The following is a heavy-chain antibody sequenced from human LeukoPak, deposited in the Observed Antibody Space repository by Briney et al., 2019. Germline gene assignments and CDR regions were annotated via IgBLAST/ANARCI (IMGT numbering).Heavy chain of an antibody. CDR2: ISSSSSYI. D-gene: IGHD3-22*01. J-gene: IGHJ6*03. V-gene: IGHV3-21*01. CDR3: AKDDSRDSSSWAAARHFYYMDV. Sequence: PGRSLRLSCAASGFTFSSYAMHWVRQAPGKGLEWVSSISSSSSYIYYADSVKGRFTISRDNYKNTLSLQMNRLRAEDTALYYCAKDDSRDSSSWAAARHFYYMDVWGKGTTVTISS. CDR1: GFTFSSYA.